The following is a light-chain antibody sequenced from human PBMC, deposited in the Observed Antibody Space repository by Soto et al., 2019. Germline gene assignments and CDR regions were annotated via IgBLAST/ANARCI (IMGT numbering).Light chain of an antibody. CDR1: QSVSSN. V-gene: IGKV3-15*01. J-gene: IGKJ4*01. CDR2: GAS. CDR3: QQYNNWPPLT. Sequence: EIVMTQSPATLSVSPGVRATLSCRASQSVSSNLAWYQQKPGQAPRLLIYGASTRATGIPARFSGSGSGTEFTLTISSLQSEEFAVYYCQQYNNWPPLTFGGGTKVEIK.